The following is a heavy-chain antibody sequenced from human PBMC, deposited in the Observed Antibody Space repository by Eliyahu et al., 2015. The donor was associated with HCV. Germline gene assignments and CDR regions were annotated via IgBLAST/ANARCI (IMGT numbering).Heavy chain of an antibody. Sequence: QVQLQESGPGLVKPSETLSLTCTVSGVSISSYYWSWIRQPPGKGLQWIGYIYYSGGTNCNPSLKSRVTISVDTSKNQFSLKLSSVTAADTALYYCASSTRKYSALDYWGQGALVTVSS. CDR1: GVSISSYY. CDR2: IYYSGGT. CDR3: ASSTRKYSALDY. V-gene: IGHV4-59*01. D-gene: IGHD5-12*01. J-gene: IGHJ4*02.